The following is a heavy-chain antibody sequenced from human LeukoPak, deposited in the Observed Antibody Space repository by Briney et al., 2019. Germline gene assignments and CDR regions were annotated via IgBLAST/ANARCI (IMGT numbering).Heavy chain of an antibody. Sequence: PGGSLRLSCAASGFTFSSYWMSWVRQAPGKGLEWVANIKQDGSEKYYVDSVKGRFTISRDNAKNSLYLQMSSLRAEDTAVYYCARGDIVVVPAAYYYYYGMDVWGQGTTVTVSS. CDR3: ARGDIVVVPAAYYYYYGMDV. J-gene: IGHJ6*02. D-gene: IGHD2-2*01. V-gene: IGHV3-7*01. CDR1: GFTFSSYW. CDR2: IKQDGSEK.